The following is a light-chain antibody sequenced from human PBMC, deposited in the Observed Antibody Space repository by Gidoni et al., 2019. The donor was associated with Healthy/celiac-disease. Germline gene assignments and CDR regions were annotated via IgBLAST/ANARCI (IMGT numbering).Light chain of an antibody. CDR3: QAWDSSTVV. V-gene: IGLV3-1*01. CDR1: KLGDKY. J-gene: IGLJ2*01. Sequence: SYELPQQPSVSVSPGQTASITCSGVKLGDKYACWYQQKPGQSPVLVIYQDSKRPSGIPERFSGSNSGNTATLTISGTQAMDEADYYCQAWDSSTVVFGGGTKLTGL. CDR2: QDS.